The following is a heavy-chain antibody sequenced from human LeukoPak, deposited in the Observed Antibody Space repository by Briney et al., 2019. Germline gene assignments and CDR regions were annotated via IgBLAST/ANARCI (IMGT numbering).Heavy chain of an antibody. CDR1: GFTFGGYG. D-gene: IGHD6-19*01. J-gene: IGHJ4*02. V-gene: IGHV3-33*01. CDR3: TRYNSDHFDY. CDR2: IAYDRSRG. Sequence: GGSLRLSCAGSGFTFGGYGMHWFRQSPGKGLEWAAVIAYDRSRGFYADSVKGRFTISRDNSKNTMSVQMDDLRAEDTAVYYCTRYNSDHFDYWGQGTLVTVSS.